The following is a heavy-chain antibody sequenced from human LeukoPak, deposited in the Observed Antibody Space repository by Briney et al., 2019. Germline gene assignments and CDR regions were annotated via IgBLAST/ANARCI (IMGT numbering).Heavy chain of an antibody. CDR1: GITFSSYA. CDR2: ISGSGGST. CDR3: AKWGIVVVPAASV. V-gene: IGHV3-23*01. Sequence: PGGSLRLSWAASGITFSSYAMSWVRQAPGKGLEWVSGISGSGGSTYYADSVKGRFTISRDNSKNTLYLQMNSLRAEDTAVYYCAKWGIVVVPAASVWGQGTTVTVSS. D-gene: IGHD2-2*01. J-gene: IGHJ6*02.